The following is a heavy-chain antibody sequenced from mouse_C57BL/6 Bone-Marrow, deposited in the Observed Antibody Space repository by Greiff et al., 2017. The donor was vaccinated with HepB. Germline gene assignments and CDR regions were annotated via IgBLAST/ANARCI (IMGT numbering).Heavy chain of an antibody. CDR3: ARDDGYFL. CDR1: GYSITSGYY. Sequence: EVKLMESGPGLVKPSQSLSLTCSVTGYSITSGYYWNWIRQFPGNKLEWMGYISYDGSNNYNPSLKNRISITRDTSKNQFFLKLNSVTTEDTATYYCARDDGYFLWGQGTLVTVSA. CDR2: ISYDGSN. D-gene: IGHD2-3*01. J-gene: IGHJ3*01. V-gene: IGHV3-6*01.